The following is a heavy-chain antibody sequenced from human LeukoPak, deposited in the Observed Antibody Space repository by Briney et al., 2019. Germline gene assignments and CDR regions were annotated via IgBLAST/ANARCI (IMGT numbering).Heavy chain of an antibody. CDR2: ISAYNGNT. V-gene: IGHV1-18*01. CDR3: ARVREYSGSYKYYFDY. J-gene: IGHJ4*02. Sequence: VASVKVSCKASGYTFTSYGISWVRQAPGQGLEWMGWISAYNGNTNYAQKLQGRVTMTTDTSTSTAYMELRSLRSDDTAVYYCARVREYSGSYKYYFDYWGQGTLVTVSS. CDR1: GYTFTSYG. D-gene: IGHD1-26*01.